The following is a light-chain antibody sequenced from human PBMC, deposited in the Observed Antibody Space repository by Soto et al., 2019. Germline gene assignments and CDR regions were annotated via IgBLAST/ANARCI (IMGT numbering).Light chain of an antibody. J-gene: IGKJ1*01. CDR2: KSS. CDR3: QQYNNRWT. Sequence: DIPMTQSPSTLSASVGDRVTITCRASQSISVWLAWFQQKPGNAPKLLIYKSSTLESGVPSRFSGSGSGTEFTLTISRLQPDDSATYYCQQYNNRWTVGQGTKVEI. CDR1: QSISVW. V-gene: IGKV1-5*03.